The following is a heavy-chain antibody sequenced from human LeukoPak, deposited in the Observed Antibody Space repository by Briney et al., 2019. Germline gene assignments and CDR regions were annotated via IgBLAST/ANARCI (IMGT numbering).Heavy chain of an antibody. CDR3: TQQRGYAFFRSGYYDYYYYMDV. V-gene: IGHV3-15*01. D-gene: IGHD3-3*01. CDR1: GFTFSNAW. CDR2: IKSKTDGGTT. Sequence: GGSLRLSCAASGFTFSNAWMSWVRQAPGKGLEWVGRIKSKTDGGTTDYAAPVKGRFTISRDDSKNTLYLQMNSLKTEDTAVYYCTQQRGYAFFRSGYYDYYYYMDVWGKGTTVTVSS. J-gene: IGHJ6*03.